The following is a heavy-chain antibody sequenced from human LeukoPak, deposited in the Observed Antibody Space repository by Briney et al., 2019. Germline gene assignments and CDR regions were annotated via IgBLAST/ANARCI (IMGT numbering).Heavy chain of an antibody. V-gene: IGHV3-9*01. J-gene: IGHJ3*02. CDR1: GFTFDDYA. CDR2: ISWNSGSI. D-gene: IGHD2-15*01. CDR3: ATFQKGYCSGGSCYKLRNAFDI. Sequence: GGSLRLSCAASGFTFDDYAMHWVRQAPGKGLEWVSGISWNSGSIGYADSVKGRFTISRDNAKDSLYLQMNSLSAEDTVLSYCATFQKGYCSGGSCYKLRNAFDIWGQGRMVTVSS.